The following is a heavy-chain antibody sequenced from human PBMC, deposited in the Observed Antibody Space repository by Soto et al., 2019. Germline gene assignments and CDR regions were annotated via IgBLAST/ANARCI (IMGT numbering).Heavy chain of an antibody. V-gene: IGHV3-11*01. CDR2: ISSSGSTI. Sequence: PGGSLRLSCAASGFTFSDYYMSWIRQAPGKGLEWVSYISSSGSTIYYADSVKGRFTISRDNAKNSLYLQMNSLRAEDTAVYYCARVPPSLVVGATGAFDIWGQGTMVTVSS. D-gene: IGHD1-26*01. J-gene: IGHJ3*02. CDR1: GFTFSDYY. CDR3: ARVPPSLVVGATGAFDI.